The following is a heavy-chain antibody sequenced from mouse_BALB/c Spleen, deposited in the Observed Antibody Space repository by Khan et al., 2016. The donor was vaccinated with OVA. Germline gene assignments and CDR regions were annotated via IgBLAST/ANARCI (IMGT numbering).Heavy chain of an antibody. V-gene: IGHV1S135*01. CDR2: IDPFSGDT. CDR1: GYSFTTYY. D-gene: IGHD2-2*01. CDR3: TRHGYVAWFTY. J-gene: IGHJ3*01. Sequence: VQLKESGPELMKPGASGKISCKASGYSFTTYYIHWVKQSLGKSLEWIGYIDPFSGDTTYNQKFKGMATLTVDKSSSTAYIHLSNLTSEDSAVYYCTRHGYVAWFTYWGQGTLVTVSA.